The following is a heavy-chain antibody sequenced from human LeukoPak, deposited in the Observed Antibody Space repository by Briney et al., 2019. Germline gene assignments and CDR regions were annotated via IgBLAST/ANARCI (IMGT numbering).Heavy chain of an antibody. CDR3: ARDRGTMVRGVIFDY. CDR2: IYYSGSI. J-gene: IGHJ4*02. V-gene: IGHV4-31*03. D-gene: IGHD3-10*01. CDR1: GGSISSGGYY. Sequence: SETLSLTCTVSGGSISSGGYYWSWIRQHPGKGLEWIGYIYYSGSIYYNPSLKSRVTISVDTSKNQFSLKLSSVTAADTAVYYCARDRGTMVRGVIFDYWGQGTLVTVSS.